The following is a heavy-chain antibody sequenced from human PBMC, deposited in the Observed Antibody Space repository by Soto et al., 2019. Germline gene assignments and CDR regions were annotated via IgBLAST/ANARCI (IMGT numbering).Heavy chain of an antibody. D-gene: IGHD4-4*01. CDR1: GYTFSNYG. CDR3: ARAQTPTESDH. CDR2: INTYNGNT. V-gene: IGHV1-18*01. J-gene: IGHJ4*02. Sequence: QVQLVQSGAEVKKPGASVKVSCKASGYTFSNYGITWVRQAPGQGLEWMGWINTYNGNTNYAQKVQGRITITVDTSTSTVYMELRSLTSDDSAVYYCARAQTPTESDHWCQGTLVTVSS.